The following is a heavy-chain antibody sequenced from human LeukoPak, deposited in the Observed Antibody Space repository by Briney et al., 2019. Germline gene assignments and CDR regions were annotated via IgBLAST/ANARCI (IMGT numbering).Heavy chain of an antibody. CDR1: GFTFSSYS. Sequence: AGGSLRLSCAASGFTFSSYSMNWVRQAPGKGLEWVSSISSSSSYIYYADSVKGRFTISRDNAKNSLYLQMNGLRAEDTAVYYCARDKEQQLAKYNWFDPWGQGTLVTVSS. D-gene: IGHD6-13*01. CDR2: ISSSSSYI. J-gene: IGHJ5*02. V-gene: IGHV3-21*01. CDR3: ARDKEQQLAKYNWFDP.